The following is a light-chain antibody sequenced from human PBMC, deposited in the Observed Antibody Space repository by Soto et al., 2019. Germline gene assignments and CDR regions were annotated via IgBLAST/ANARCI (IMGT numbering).Light chain of an antibody. J-gene: IGLJ2*01. Sequence: QSALTQPASVSGSPGQSITISCTGTSSDVGDDGFVSWYQQHPGKAPKLMIYEGSKRPLGVSNRFSGSKSGNTASLTISGLQAEEAADYYCCSYAGSSTFYVVFGGGTKLTVL. CDR1: SSDVGDDGF. CDR3: CSYAGSSTFYVV. V-gene: IGLV2-23*03. CDR2: EGS.